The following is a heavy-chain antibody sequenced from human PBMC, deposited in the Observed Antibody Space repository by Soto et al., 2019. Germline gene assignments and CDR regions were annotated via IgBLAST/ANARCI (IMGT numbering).Heavy chain of an antibody. V-gene: IGHV4-31*03. J-gene: IGHJ6*03. CDR3: ARERASPLVLSGPASDYYYYMDV. CDR1: GGSISSGGYY. D-gene: IGHD6-6*01. CDR2: IYYSGST. Sequence: ASETLSLTCTVSGGSISSGGYYWSWIRQHPGKGLEWIGYIYYSGSTYYNPSLKSRVTISVDTSKNQFSLKLSSVTAADTAVYYCARERASPLVLSGPASDYYYYMDVWGKGTTVTVSS.